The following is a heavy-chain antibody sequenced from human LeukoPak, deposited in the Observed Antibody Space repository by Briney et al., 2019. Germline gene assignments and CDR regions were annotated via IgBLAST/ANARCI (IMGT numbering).Heavy chain of an antibody. D-gene: IGHD5-12*01. J-gene: IGHJ4*02. CDR3: ARGQVATAYFDY. CDR1: GFIFSSYA. Sequence: GGSLRLSCAASGFIFSSYAMHWVRQAPGKGLEWVAVISSDGSNKFYADSVKGRFTISRDNSKNTLYLQMNSLRAEDTAVYYCARGQVATAYFDYWGQGTLVTVSS. CDR2: ISSDGSNK. V-gene: IGHV3-30*03.